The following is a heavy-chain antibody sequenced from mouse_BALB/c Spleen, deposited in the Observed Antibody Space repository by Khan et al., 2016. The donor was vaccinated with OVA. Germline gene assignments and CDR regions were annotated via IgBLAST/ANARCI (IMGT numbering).Heavy chain of an antibody. CDR1: GLNIKDTY. CDR2: IDPPNGNT. CDR3: ASMAGK. Sequence: VQLKESGAELVKSGATVKLSCTASGLNIKDTYMHWLKQWPEQGMEWSGRIDPPNGNTKYDPKVQGKATIAEDTSTNTAYLQLSSLTSEDSAVYYCASMAGKWGQGTTLTVSS. D-gene: IGHD1-1*02. J-gene: IGHJ2*01. V-gene: IGHV14-3*02.